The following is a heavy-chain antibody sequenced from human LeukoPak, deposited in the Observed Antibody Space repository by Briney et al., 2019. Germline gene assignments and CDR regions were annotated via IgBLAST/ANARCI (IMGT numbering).Heavy chain of an antibody. D-gene: IGHD3-22*01. V-gene: IGHV4-59*08. Sequence: SETLSLTCTVSGGSIGSYYWSWIRQPPGKGLEWIGYIYYSGSTNYSPSLKSRVTISVDTSKNQFSLRLSSVTAADTAVYYCARQEDYYDSSGYYVNWFDPWGQGTLVTVSS. CDR1: GGSIGSYY. CDR2: IYYSGST. J-gene: IGHJ5*02. CDR3: ARQEDYYDSSGYYVNWFDP.